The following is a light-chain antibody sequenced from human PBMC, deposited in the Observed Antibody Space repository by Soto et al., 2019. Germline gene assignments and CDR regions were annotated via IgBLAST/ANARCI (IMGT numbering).Light chain of an antibody. CDR3: QQYTGPPTT. CDR1: QSVSSSY. J-gene: IGKJ5*01. CDR2: GAS. V-gene: IGKV3-20*01. Sequence: EIVLTTYTGPLSLSPGERATLSRRASQSVSSSYLAWYQQKPGQAPRLLIYGASSRATGIPDRFSGSGSGTDFTLTISRLEPEDSAVYFCQQYTGPPTTFGQGTRLEI.